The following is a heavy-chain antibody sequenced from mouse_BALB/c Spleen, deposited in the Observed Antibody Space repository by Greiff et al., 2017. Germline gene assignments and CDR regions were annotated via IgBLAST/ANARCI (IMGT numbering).Heavy chain of an antibody. CDR1: GYSITSGYY. CDR2: ISYDGSN. V-gene: IGHV3-6*02. J-gene: IGHJ4*01. D-gene: IGHD1-1*01. Sequence: EVKLQESGPGLVKPSQSLSLTCSVTGYSITSGYYWNWIRQFPGNQLEWMGYISYDGSNNYNPSLKNRISITRDTSKNQFFLKLNSVTTEDTATYYCARGRDYYGSSLYYAMDYWGQGTSVTVSS. CDR3: ARGRDYYGSSLYYAMDY.